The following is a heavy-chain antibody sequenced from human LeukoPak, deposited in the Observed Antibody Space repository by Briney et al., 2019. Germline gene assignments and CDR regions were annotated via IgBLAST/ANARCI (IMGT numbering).Heavy chain of an antibody. CDR2: IYYSGST. CDR3: ARKGAVSGLDY. CDR1: GGSISSSSYY. J-gene: IGHJ4*02. Sequence: PSETLSLTCTVSGGSISSSSYYWGWIRQPPGKGLEWIGTIYYSGSTYYNPSLKSRVTISVDTSKNQFSLKLSSVTAADTAVYFCARKGAVSGLDYWGQGTLVTVSS. V-gene: IGHV4-39*01. D-gene: IGHD6-19*01.